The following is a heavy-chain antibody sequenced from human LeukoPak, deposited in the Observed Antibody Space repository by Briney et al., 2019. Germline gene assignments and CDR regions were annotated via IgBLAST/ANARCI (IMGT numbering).Heavy chain of an antibody. V-gene: IGHV4-34*01. CDR2: INHSGST. D-gene: IGHD5-18*01. Sequence: SETLSLTCAVYGGSFSGCYWSWIRQPPGKGLEWIGEINHSGSTNYNPSLKSRVTISVDTSKNQFSLKLSSVTAADTAVYYCARGKYNRGYSYGNFDYWGQGTLVTVSS. J-gene: IGHJ4*02. CDR3: ARGKYNRGYSYGNFDY. CDR1: GGSFSGCY.